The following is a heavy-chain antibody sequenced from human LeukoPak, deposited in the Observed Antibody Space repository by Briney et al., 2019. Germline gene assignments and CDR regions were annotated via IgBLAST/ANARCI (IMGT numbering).Heavy chain of an antibody. J-gene: IGHJ4*02. Sequence: PSETLPLTCTVSGGSISSYYGSWIRQPPGKGLEWIGYIYYSGSTNYNPSLKSRVTISVDTSKNQFSLKLSSVTAADTAVYYCARATAYGSRGYYFDYWGQGTLVTVSS. V-gene: IGHV4-59*01. CDR2: IYYSGST. CDR3: ARATAYGSRGYYFDY. CDR1: GGSISSYY. D-gene: IGHD3-10*01.